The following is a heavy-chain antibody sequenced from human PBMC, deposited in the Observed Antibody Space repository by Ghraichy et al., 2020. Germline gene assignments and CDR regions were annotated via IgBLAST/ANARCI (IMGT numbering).Heavy chain of an antibody. CDR1: GFTFSRYA. D-gene: IGHD6-19*01. CDR2: ISGSSGTT. J-gene: IGHJ6*02. Sequence: GGSLRLSCVASGFTFSRYAMSWVRQAPAKGLEWVSTISGSSGTTYYADSVKGRFSISRDNSKNTVYLQMDNLRAEDTAIYYCAKVYQVAGDHHSYYYGMDVWGQGTTVTVS. V-gene: IGHV3-23*01. CDR3: AKVYQVAGDHHSYYYGMDV.